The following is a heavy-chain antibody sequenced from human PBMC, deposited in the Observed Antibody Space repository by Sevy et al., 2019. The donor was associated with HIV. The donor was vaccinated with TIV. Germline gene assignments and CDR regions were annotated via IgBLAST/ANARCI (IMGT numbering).Heavy chain of an antibody. J-gene: IGHJ4*02. CDR1: GFSFSSSW. D-gene: IGHD3-22*01. CDR2: IKKDESEK. CDR3: ARGNSGSLYY. V-gene: IGHV3-7*04. Sequence: GGSLRLSCAASGFSFSSSWMHWVRQAQGKGVKWVANIKKDESEKYYVTSVKGRFTISRHNAKNSVYLKMNSLRPEDTAIYYCARGNSGSLYYWGQGTLVTVSS.